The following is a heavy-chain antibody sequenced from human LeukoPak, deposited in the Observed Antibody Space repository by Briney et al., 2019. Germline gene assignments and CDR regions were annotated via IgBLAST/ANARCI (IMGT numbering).Heavy chain of an antibody. CDR2: IYYSGST. CDR1: GGSISSGGEY. J-gene: IGHJ4*02. CDR3: ARGAYYGDYAGSEFDY. Sequence: SQTLSHTCTVSGGSISSGGEYWSWIRQHPGKGLEWIGYIYYSGSTYYNPSLKSRVTISVDTSKNQFSLKLSSVTAADTAVYYCARGAYYGDYAGSEFDYWGQETMVTVSS. D-gene: IGHD4-17*01. V-gene: IGHV4-31*03.